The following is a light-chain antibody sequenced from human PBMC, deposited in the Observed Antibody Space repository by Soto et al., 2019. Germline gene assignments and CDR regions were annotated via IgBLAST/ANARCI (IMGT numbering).Light chain of an antibody. CDR1: SSDVGGYNY. CDR2: DVS. J-gene: IGLJ1*01. V-gene: IGLV2-14*01. Sequence: QSGLTQPASVYGSPGQSITISCTGTSSDVGGYNYVSWYQQHPGKAPKLMIYDVSNRPSGVSNRFSGSKSGNTASLTISGLQAEDEADYYCSSYTSSSTLEVFGTGTKVTVL. CDR3: SSYTSSSTLEV.